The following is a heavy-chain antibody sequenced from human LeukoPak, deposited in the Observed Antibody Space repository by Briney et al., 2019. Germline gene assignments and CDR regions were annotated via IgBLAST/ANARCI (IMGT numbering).Heavy chain of an antibody. CDR3: ASDQGRYYGSGSYYGVSTWFDP. V-gene: IGHV4-59*01. CDR1: GGSISSYY. CDR2: IYYSGST. Sequence: PSETLSLTCTVSGGSISSYYWSWIRQPPGKGLEWIGYIYYSGSTDYNPSLKSRVTISVDTSKNQFSLKLSSVTAADTAVYYCASDQGRYYGSGSYYGVSTWFDPWGQGTLVTVSS. D-gene: IGHD3-10*01. J-gene: IGHJ5*02.